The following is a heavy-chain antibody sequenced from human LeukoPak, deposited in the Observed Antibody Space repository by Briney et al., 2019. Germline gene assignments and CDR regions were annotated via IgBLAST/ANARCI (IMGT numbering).Heavy chain of an antibody. CDR1: GGSFSGLY. CDR3: VRGVGSLRKREAFDI. V-gene: IGHV4-34*01. CDR2: INHSGST. D-gene: IGHD5-24*01. Sequence: PSETLSLTCAVYGGSFSGLYWSWIRQFPGKGLEWIGEINHSGSTNYNPSLKSRVTISIDTSKNQFSLRLSSVTAADTAVYYCVRGVGSLRKREAFDIWGQGIMVTVSS. J-gene: IGHJ3*02.